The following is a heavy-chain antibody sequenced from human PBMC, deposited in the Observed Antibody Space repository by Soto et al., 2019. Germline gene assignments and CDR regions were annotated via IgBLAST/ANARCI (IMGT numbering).Heavy chain of an antibody. CDR1: GGSISSYY. V-gene: IGHV4-59*13. Sequence: SETLSLTCTVSGGSISSYYWSWIRQPPGKGLEWIGYIYYSGSTNYNPSLKSRVTISVDTSKNQFSLKLSSVTAADTAVYYCARGSTVSLYYYYYYMDVWGKGTTVTVSS. CDR3: ARGSTVSLYYYYYYMDV. D-gene: IGHD1-1*01. CDR2: IYYSGST. J-gene: IGHJ6*03.